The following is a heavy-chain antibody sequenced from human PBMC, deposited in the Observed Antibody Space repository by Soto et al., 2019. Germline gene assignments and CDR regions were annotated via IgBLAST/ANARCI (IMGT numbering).Heavy chain of an antibody. J-gene: IGHJ4*02. CDR1: GDSVSSNSAT. D-gene: IGHD6-19*01. CDR2: TYYRSRWFN. V-gene: IGHV6-1*01. CDR3: ARERSLAVAAPGY. Sequence: PSQTLSLTCAISGDSVSSNSATWDCIRQSPSRGLEWLGRTYYRSRWFNDYAGSVKGRITINPDTSNNQFSLQLTSLSPDDTAVYYCARERSLAVAAPGYWGQGALVTVSS.